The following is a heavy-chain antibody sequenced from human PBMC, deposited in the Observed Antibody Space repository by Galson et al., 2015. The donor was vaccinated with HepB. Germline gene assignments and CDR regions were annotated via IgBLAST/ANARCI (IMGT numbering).Heavy chain of an antibody. CDR3: ARGAPTVVTSFDY. D-gene: IGHD4-23*01. CDR2: IIPILGTA. J-gene: IGHJ4*02. Sequence: SVKVSCKASGGTLSSYGISWARQAPGQGLEWMGGIIPILGTANYAQKFQGRVTIIADKSTSTAYMELSSLTSEDTAVYYCARGAPTVVTSFDYWGQGTLVTVSS. CDR1: GGTLSSYG. V-gene: IGHV1-69*10.